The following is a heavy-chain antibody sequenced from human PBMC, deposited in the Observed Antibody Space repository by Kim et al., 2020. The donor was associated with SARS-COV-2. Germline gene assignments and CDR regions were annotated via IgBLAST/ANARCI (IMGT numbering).Heavy chain of an antibody. V-gene: IGHV4-34*01. J-gene: IGHJ6*02. CDR3: ARGGGPAGGRYGMDV. D-gene: IGHD2-2*01. Sequence: RSLSSRVTRSVDTSKNRFSLKLSSVTAADSAVYYCARGGGPAGGRYGMDVWGQGTTVTVSS.